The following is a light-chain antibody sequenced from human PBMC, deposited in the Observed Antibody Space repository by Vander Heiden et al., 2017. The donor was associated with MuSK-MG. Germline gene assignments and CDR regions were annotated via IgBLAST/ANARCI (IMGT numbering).Light chain of an antibody. CDR2: AAS. CDR3: RKDNTALRT. Sequence: IQMSEAPSSLSASVGDRVTITCRASQGISRDLAWYQHKPGHVPKLLIYAASTLQSGVPSRFSGSGSETAFTLTISRLQPENVATCYSRKDNTALRTFGEGTKLEIK. V-gene: IGKV1-27*01. CDR1: QGISRD. J-gene: IGKJ1*01.